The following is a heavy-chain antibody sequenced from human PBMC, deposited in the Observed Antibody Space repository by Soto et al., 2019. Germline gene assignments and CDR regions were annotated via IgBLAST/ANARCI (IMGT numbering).Heavy chain of an antibody. J-gene: IGHJ6*03. CDR2: MNPNSGNT. CDR3: ARVTGTKGPYYYYYMDV. CDR1: GYTSTSYD. V-gene: IGHV1-8*01. D-gene: IGHD1-7*01. Sequence: GASVKVSCKASGYTSTSYDINWVRQATGQGLEWMGWMNPNSGNTGYAQKFQGRVTMTRNTSISTAYMELSSLRSEDTAVYYCARVTGTKGPYYYYYMDVWGKGTTVTVSS.